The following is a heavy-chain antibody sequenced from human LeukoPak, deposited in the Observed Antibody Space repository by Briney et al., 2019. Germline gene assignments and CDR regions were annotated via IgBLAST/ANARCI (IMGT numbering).Heavy chain of an antibody. D-gene: IGHD5-12*01. J-gene: IGHJ4*02. CDR3: AKEYSGYDFDY. Sequence: PGGSLRLSCAASGFTFSTYAMSWVRQAPGKGLEWVSSFGGAGRGSTYHSDSVKGRFTISRDNSKSTLYLQMNSLRAEDTALYYCAKEYSGYDFDYWGQGTLVTVSS. V-gene: IGHV3-23*01. CDR1: GFTFSTYA. CDR2: FGGAGRGST.